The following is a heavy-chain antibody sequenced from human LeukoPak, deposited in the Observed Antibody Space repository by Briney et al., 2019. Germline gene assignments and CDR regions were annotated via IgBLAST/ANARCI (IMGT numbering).Heavy chain of an antibody. Sequence: PGGSLRLSCAASGFTLSTYSMNWVRQAPGKGLEWVSSITGSRSYIYYADSVKGRFNISRDNAKNSLYLQMNSLRAEDTALYYCAKGGGTNYYYYYMDVWGKGTTVTVSS. D-gene: IGHD2-8*01. J-gene: IGHJ6*03. CDR3: AKGGGTNYYYYYMDV. V-gene: IGHV3-21*04. CDR1: GFTLSTYS. CDR2: ITGSRSYI.